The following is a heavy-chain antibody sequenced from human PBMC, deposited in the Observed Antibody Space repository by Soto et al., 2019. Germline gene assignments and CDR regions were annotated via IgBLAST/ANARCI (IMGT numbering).Heavy chain of an antibody. CDR1: GDSIRSGNHY. J-gene: IGHJ6*02. D-gene: IGHD3-9*01. CDR3: ARFYILTVYGCMDV. CDR2: IYYSGST. V-gene: IGHV4-30-4*01. Sequence: SETLSLTCTVSGDSIRSGNHYWSWIRQPPGKGLEWIGYIYYSGSTYYSPSLKSRVTISVDTSKNQFSLKLNSVTAADTAVYYCARFYILTVYGCMDVWGQGTTVTVSS.